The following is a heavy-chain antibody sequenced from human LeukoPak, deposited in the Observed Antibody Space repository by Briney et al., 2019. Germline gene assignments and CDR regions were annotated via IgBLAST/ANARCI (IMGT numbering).Heavy chain of an antibody. CDR1: RFTFSSYW. V-gene: IGHV3-74*01. Sequence: PGGSLRLFCAASRFTFSSYWMHWVRHAPSKELVWVSRINGDGSSTSYADSVKGRCTISRDNAKNTVYLQMNSLRVEDTAVYYCAGGFDYWGQGTLVTVSS. J-gene: IGHJ4*02. CDR3: AGGFDY. CDR2: INGDGSST.